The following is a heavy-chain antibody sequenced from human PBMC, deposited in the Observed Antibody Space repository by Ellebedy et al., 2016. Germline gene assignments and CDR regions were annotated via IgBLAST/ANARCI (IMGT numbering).Heavy chain of an antibody. D-gene: IGHD1-26*01. J-gene: IGHJ5*02. V-gene: IGHV3-11*04. CDR2: MSSSGTTI. CDR1: GFTFSDYY. Sequence: GGSLRLSXVASGFTFSDYYMSWIRQAPGKGLECISYMSSSGTTIYNADSVKGRFTISRDNSKNMVYLQMNSLRVEDTAVYYCARDGSYYGVNWFDPWGQGTLVTVSS. CDR3: ARDGSYYGVNWFDP.